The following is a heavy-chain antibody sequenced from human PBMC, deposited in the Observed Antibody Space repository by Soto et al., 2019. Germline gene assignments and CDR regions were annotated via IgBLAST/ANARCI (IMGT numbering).Heavy chain of an antibody. CDR2: IYYSGST. D-gene: IGHD4-17*01. Sequence: SETLSLTCTVSGGSISSGGYYWSWIRQHPGKGLEWIGYIYYSGSTYYNPSLKSRVTISVDTSKNQFSLKLSSVTAADTAVYYCARDRSDYGDYNYFDYWGQGTLVTVSS. CDR1: GGSISSGGYY. J-gene: IGHJ4*02. V-gene: IGHV4-31*03. CDR3: ARDRSDYGDYNYFDY.